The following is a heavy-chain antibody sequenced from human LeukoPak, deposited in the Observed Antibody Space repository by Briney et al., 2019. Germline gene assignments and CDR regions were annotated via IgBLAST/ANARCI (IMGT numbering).Heavy chain of an antibody. V-gene: IGHV3-48*03. CDR1: GFTFSTYE. Sequence: GGSLRLSCAASGFTFSTYEMTWVRQSPGKGLEWVSYISSSGSTIYYADSVKGRFTISRDNARNSLYLQMNSLRAEDTAVYYCAKGSIYYYYYYMDVWGKGTTVTVSS. CDR2: ISSSGSTI. D-gene: IGHD2/OR15-2a*01. CDR3: AKGSIYYYYYYMDV. J-gene: IGHJ6*03.